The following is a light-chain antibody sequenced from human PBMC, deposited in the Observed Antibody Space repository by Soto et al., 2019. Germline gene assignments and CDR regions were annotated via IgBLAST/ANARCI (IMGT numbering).Light chain of an antibody. Sequence: IQMTQSPSSVSASVGDRVTITCRASGDVDEYVSWYQQKPGKAPRLLLYSVSSLHDGVPSRFSGSGSGTLFTLTINNLQPGDFATYYFLQGYRLWTFGQGTKV. CDR2: SVS. J-gene: IGKJ1*01. CDR3: LQGYRLWT. CDR1: GDVDEY. V-gene: IGKV1-39*01.